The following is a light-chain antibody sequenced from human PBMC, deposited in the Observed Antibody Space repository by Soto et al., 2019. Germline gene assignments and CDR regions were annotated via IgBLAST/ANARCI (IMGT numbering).Light chain of an antibody. J-gene: IGKJ2*01. Sequence: DIQMTQSPSSLSASVGDRVTITCRASQSISSYLNWYQQKPGKAPELLIYAASNLKSGVSSRFSGSGSGTDFTLSISSLQPEDFASYHCKQSYSSPYTFGQGTKLEIK. V-gene: IGKV1-39*01. CDR3: KQSYSSPYT. CDR1: QSISSY. CDR2: AAS.